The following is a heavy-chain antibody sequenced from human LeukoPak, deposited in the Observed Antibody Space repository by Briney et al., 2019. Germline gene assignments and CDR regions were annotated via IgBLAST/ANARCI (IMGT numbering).Heavy chain of an antibody. CDR3: AGLVGRYSSGLYYYYFDY. V-gene: IGHV4-4*09. D-gene: IGHD3-22*01. CDR1: GASTTSYY. J-gene: IGHJ4*02. CDR2: IYSDGTT. Sequence: KPSETLSLTCSVSGASTTSYYWNWIRQAPGKGLEWIGYIYSDGTTSYSPSLRSRVTISIDTSRNEFSLKLSSVTAADTAVYYCAGLVGRYSSGLYYYYFDYWGQGTLVTVSS.